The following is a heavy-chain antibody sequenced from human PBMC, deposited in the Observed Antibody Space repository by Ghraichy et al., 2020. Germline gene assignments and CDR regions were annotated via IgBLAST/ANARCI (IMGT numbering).Heavy chain of an antibody. CDR1: GGSFSGYY. V-gene: IGHV4-34*01. CDR3: ARDRYCSGGSCYSVYYYGMDV. J-gene: IGHJ6*02. CDR2: INHSGST. Sequence: SETLSLTCAVYGGSFSGYYWSWIRQPPGKGLEWIGEINHSGSTNYNPSLKSRVTISVDTSKNQFSLKLSSVTAADTAVYYCARDRYCSGGSCYSVYYYGMDVWGQGTTVTVSS. D-gene: IGHD2-15*01.